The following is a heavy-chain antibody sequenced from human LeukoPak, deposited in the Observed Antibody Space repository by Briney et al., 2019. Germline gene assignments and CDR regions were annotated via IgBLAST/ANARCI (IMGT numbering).Heavy chain of an antibody. J-gene: IGHJ4*02. D-gene: IGHD3-22*01. CDR3: ARVTAPDYYDSSGYYPLVDY. Sequence: QPGGSLRRSCAASGFTFSSYAMSWVRQAPGKGLEWVSLISGSGGSTYYADSVKGRFTISRDNAKNSLYLQMNSLRDEDTAVYYCARVTAPDYYDSSGYYPLVDYWGQGTLVTVSS. CDR2: ISGSGGST. V-gene: IGHV3-23*01. CDR1: GFTFSSYA.